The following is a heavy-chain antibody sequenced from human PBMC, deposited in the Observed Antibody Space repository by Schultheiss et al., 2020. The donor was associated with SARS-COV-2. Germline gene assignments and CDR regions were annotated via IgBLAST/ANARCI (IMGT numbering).Heavy chain of an antibody. CDR1: GFTFSTYT. CDR3: AREPYGGTYYFDY. J-gene: IGHJ4*02. D-gene: IGHD1-1*01. Sequence: GGSLRLSCAASGFTFSTYTMNWVRQAPGKGLEWVSGISGSGSNTFYSDSVKGRFTLTRDNSKNTLYLQMNSLRAEDTAVYYCAREPYGGTYYFDYWGQGTLVTVSS. CDR2: ISGSGSNT. V-gene: IGHV3-23*01.